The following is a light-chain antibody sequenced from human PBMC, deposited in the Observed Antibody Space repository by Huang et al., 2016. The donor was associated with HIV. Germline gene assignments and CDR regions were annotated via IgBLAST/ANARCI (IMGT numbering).Light chain of an antibody. V-gene: IGKV1-9*01. CDR2: AAS. Sequence: IQLTQSPSSLSASVGDRVTITCRASQGISSYLVWYQQKQGKAPKLLIYAASTLQSGVPSRFSGSGSGTDFTLTISSLQPEDFATYYCQQLNSYPAFGQGTKVEIK. CDR1: QGISSY. J-gene: IGKJ1*01. CDR3: QQLNSYPA.